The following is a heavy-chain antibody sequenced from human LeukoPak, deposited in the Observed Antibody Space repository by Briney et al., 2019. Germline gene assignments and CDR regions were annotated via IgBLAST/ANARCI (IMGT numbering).Heavy chain of an antibody. CDR2: IYVDGST. J-gene: IGHJ6*03. CDR1: GFTFSSYS. Sequence: PGGSLRLSCAASGFTFSSYSMNWVRQAPGKGLEWVSVIYVDGSTYYADSVRGRFSISRDNSKNTLSLQMNSLRAEDTAVYYCARDYMDVWGKGTTVTVSS. CDR3: ARDYMDV. V-gene: IGHV3-53*01.